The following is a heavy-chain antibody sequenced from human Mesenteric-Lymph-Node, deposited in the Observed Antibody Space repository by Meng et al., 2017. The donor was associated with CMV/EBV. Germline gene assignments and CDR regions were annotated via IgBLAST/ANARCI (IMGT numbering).Heavy chain of an antibody. D-gene: IGHD3-10*01. CDR3: ARAQGYFGSWSYYNY. Sequence: VDTSTSYAISWVRQATGQGLEGMGWISPIFHTPYYEQNCQGRVTITADESTSTAYMELNSLRSEDTAVYYCARAQGYFGSWSYYNYWGQGTLVTVSS. V-gene: IGHV1-69*01. CDR2: ISPIFHTP. J-gene: IGHJ4*02. CDR1: VDTSTSYA.